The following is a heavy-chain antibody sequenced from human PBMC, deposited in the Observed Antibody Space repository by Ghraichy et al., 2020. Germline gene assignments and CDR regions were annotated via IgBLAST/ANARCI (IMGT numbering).Heavy chain of an antibody. CDR2: TSYDGSSK. CDR3: ARDMGSVSLYGMDV. V-gene: IGHV3-30-3*01. J-gene: IGHJ6*02. Sequence: SCAASGFTFNKWALHWVRQAPGKGLEWVTFTSYDGSSKYYADSVKGRFTISRDNSKNTLYLQMNSLRAEDTAVYYCARDMGSVSLYGMDVWGQGTTVIVSS. D-gene: IGHD2-15*01. CDR1: GFTFNKWA.